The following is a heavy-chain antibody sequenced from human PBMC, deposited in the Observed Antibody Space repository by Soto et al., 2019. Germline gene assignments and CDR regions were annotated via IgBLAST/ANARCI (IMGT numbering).Heavy chain of an antibody. D-gene: IGHD6-19*01. Sequence: EVQLLESGGGLVQPGGSLRLSCTASGFTFSNYALSWVRQAPGKGLEWVAGISSISGSTHYADSVKGRFTISRDKSKNTVYLQMNSLGVEDTAMYYCAKDRYSSGWYIYDHWGQGTLVTVSS. CDR1: GFTFSNYA. CDR3: AKDRYSSGWYIYDH. CDR2: ISSISGST. V-gene: IGHV3-23*01. J-gene: IGHJ4*02.